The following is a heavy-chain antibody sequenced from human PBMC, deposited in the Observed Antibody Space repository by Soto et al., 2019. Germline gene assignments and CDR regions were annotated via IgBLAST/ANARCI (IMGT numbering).Heavy chain of an antibody. CDR3: ARQLASVFPFDY. Sequence: SETLSLTCTVSGGSIISYYWSWIRQPPGKGLEWIGYIYYSGSTNYNPSLKSRVTISVDTSKNQFSLKLSSVTAADTAVYYCARQLASVFPFDYWGQGTLVTVSS. J-gene: IGHJ4*02. CDR1: GGSIISYY. CDR2: IYYSGST. V-gene: IGHV4-59*08.